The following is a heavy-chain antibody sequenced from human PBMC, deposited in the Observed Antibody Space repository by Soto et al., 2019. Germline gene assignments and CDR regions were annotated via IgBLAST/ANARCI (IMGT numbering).Heavy chain of an antibody. CDR1: GGTFSTYI. Sequence: QVQLVQSGAEVQKPGSSVKVSCKTSGGTFSTYIINWRRQAPGQGLEWMGGIVPIFNRANYAQKFQGRVTITADKSTRTAYMELSSLRSEDTAVYYCARDRDDDDSRDYSVHSVDYWGQGTLVTVSS. J-gene: IGHJ4*02. CDR3: ARDRDDDDSRDYSVHSVDY. CDR2: IVPIFNRA. V-gene: IGHV1-69*06. D-gene: IGHD3-22*01.